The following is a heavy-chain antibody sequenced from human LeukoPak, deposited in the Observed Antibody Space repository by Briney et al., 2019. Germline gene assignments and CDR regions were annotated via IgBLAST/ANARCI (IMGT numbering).Heavy chain of an antibody. CDR1: GFTFSDYY. V-gene: IGHV3-11*01. CDR2: IGGSGTTI. Sequence: GWSLRLSCAASGFTFSDYYMSWIRQAPGQGLEWVSNIGGSGTTISHEDPVKGRFTISRDNSKNSLYLHMSSLRAEDTAVYYCARDGLGYCSGGSCFPYWGQGTLVTVSS. CDR3: ARDGLGYCSGGSCFPY. J-gene: IGHJ4*02. D-gene: IGHD2-15*01.